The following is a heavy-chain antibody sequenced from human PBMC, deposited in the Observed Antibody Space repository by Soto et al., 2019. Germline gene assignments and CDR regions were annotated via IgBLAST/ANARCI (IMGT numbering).Heavy chain of an antibody. D-gene: IGHD3-3*01. CDR3: AISYYDFWSGYRTYYYYYGMDV. Sequence: SVKVSCKASGGTFSSYAISWVRQAPGQGLEWMGGIIPIFGTANYAQKFQGRVTITADESTSTAYMELSSLRSEDTAVYYCAISYYDFWSGYRTYYYYYGMDVWGQGTTVTVSS. J-gene: IGHJ6*02. CDR2: IIPIFGTA. V-gene: IGHV1-69*13. CDR1: GGTFSSYA.